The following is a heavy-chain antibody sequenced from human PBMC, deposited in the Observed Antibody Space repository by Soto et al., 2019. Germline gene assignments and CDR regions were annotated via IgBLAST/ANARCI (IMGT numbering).Heavy chain of an antibody. CDR3: ARIYCSSTSCYPAQHWFDP. CDR1: GGSISSGGYY. Sequence: SETLSLTCTVSGGSISSGGYYWSWIRQHPGKGLEWIGYIYYSGSTYYNPSLKSRVTISVDTSKNQFSLKLSSVSAADTAVYYCARIYCSSTSCYPAQHWFDPWGQGTLVTVSS. J-gene: IGHJ5*02. D-gene: IGHD2-2*01. V-gene: IGHV4-31*03. CDR2: IYYSGST.